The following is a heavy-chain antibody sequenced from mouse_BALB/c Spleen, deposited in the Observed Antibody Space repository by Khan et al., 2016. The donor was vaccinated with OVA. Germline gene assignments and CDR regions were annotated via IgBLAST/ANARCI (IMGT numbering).Heavy chain of an antibody. CDR2: ISYSGST. CDR3: ARTARIKY. CDR1: GYSITSGYG. D-gene: IGHD1-2*01. V-gene: IGHV3-2*02. J-gene: IGHJ2*01. Sequence: EVQLQESGPGLVKPSQSLSLPCTVTGYSITSGYGWNWIRQFPGNKLEWMGYISYSGSTNYNPSLNSRISITRDTSKNQFFLQFNSVTTEDTATYYCARTARIKYWGQGTTLTVSS.